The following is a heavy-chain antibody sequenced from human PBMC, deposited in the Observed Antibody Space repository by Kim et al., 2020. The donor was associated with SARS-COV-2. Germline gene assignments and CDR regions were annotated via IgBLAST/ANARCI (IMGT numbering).Heavy chain of an antibody. J-gene: IGHJ4*02. D-gene: IGHD1-26*01. Sequence: ADSVKGRFTISRDNSKDTLYLQMNSLRAEDTAVYYCARDEPYSGSYYDYWGQGTLVTVSS. V-gene: IGHV3-33*01. CDR3: ARDEPYSGSYYDY.